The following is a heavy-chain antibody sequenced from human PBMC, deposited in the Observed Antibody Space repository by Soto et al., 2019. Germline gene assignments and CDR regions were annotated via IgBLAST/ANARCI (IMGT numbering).Heavy chain of an antibody. CDR2: IWYDGSNK. CDR3: ARDSIPGRWYNWDPPPPTF. D-gene: IGHD1-1*01. Sequence: QVQLVESGGGVVQPGRSLRLSCAASGFTFSSYGMHWVRQAPGKGLEWVAVIWYDGSNKYYADSVKGRFTISRDNSKNTLYLQMNSLRAEDTAVYYCARDSIPGRWYNWDPPPPTFGGQGTLVTVSS. CDR1: GFTFSSYG. J-gene: IGHJ4*02. V-gene: IGHV3-33*01.